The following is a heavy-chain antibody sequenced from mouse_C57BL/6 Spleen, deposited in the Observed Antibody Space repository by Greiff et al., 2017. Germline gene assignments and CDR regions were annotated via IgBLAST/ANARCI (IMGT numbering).Heavy chain of an antibody. CDR1: GYTFTDYY. V-gene: IGHV1-26*01. D-gene: IGHD1-1*01. CDR3: ARFPHYYGSSPYYYAMDY. CDR2: INPNNGGT. Sequence: EVQLQQSGPELVKPGASVKISCKASGYTFTDYYMNWVKQSHGKSLEWIGDINPNNGGTSYNQKFKGKATLTVNKSSSTAYMELRSLTSEDSAVYYCARFPHYYGSSPYYYAMDYWGQGTSVTVSS. J-gene: IGHJ4*01.